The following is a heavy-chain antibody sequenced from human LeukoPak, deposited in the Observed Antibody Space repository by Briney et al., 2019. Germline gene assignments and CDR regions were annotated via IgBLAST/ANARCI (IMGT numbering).Heavy chain of an antibody. CDR3: ARSIVVIPAIIPYYFDY. CDR2: IIPNLGTS. D-gene: IGHD2-2*02. Sequence: ASVKVSCKGSGGTFNTYVISWVRQAPGQGPEWMGSIIPNLGTSNYAQKFQGRVTVTADKSTSTAYMELSSLRSEDTAIYYCARSIVVIPAIIPYYFDYWGQGTLVTVSS. CDR1: GGTFNTYV. J-gene: IGHJ4*02. V-gene: IGHV1-69*04.